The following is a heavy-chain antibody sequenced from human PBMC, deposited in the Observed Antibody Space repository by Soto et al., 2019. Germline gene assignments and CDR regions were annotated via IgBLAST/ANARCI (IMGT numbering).Heavy chain of an antibody. CDR1: GESISSSCYY. CDR2: IYYSGRT. CDR3: ARQRTTVVTQAYFDH. D-gene: IGHD2-21*02. V-gene: IGHV4-39*01. Sequence: KPSETLSLTCIVSGESISSSCYYWGWIRQPPGKGLEWIGSIYYSGRTYYNPSFKSRVTISIDTSKNQFSLKLSSVTATDTAVYYCARQRTTVVTQAYFDHWGQGALVTVSS. J-gene: IGHJ4*02.